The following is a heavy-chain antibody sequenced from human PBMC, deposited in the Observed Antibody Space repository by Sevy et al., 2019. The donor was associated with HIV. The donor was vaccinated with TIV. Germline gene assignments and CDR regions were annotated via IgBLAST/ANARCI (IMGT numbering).Heavy chain of an antibody. V-gene: IGHV3-11*01. CDR3: ARADDSSGYVFDY. Sequence: GGSLRLSCAASGFTFSDYYMSWIRQAPGKGLEWVSYISSSGSTIEYADSVKGRFTISRDNAKNSLYLQMNSLRAEDTAVYYCARADDSSGYVFDYWGQGTLVTVSS. CDR2: ISSSGSTI. J-gene: IGHJ4*02. D-gene: IGHD3-22*01. CDR1: GFTFSDYY.